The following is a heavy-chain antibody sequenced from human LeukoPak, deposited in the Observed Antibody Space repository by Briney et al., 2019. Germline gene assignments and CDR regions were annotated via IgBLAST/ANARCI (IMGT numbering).Heavy chain of an antibody. CDR2: FDPDDAET. J-gene: IGHJ4*02. D-gene: IGHD4-17*01. CDR3: ATGQTTPVLVDTLHF. V-gene: IGHV1-24*01. Sequence: GASVKVSCKVSGHTVTEFSIHRVRQAPGKGLEWMGGFDPDDAETVFARKFQGRVTMTEDTSTNTAYMELTSLRSEDTAVYYCATGQTTPVLVDTLHFWGQGTLVTVSS. CDR1: GHTVTEFS.